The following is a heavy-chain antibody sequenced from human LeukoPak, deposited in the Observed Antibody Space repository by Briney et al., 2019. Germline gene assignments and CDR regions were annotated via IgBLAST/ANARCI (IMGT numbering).Heavy chain of an antibody. CDR2: IGTAGDT. Sequence: GGSLRLSCAASGFTFSSYDMHWVRQATGKGLEWVSAIGTAGDTYYPGSVKGRFTISRENAKNSLYLQMNSLRAGDTAVYYCARSRENMVGFDYWGQGTLVTVSS. V-gene: IGHV3-13*01. J-gene: IGHJ4*02. CDR1: GFTFSSYD. CDR3: ARSRENMVGFDY. D-gene: IGHD3-10*01.